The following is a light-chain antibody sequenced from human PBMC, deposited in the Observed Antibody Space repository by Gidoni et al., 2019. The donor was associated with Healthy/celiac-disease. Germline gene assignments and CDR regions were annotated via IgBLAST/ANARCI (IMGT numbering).Light chain of an antibody. Sequence: EIVMTQSPATLSVSPGERATLSCRTRQSVSSNLAWYQQKPGQAPRLRIYGASTRATGIPARFSGSGSGTEFTLTISSLQSEDFAVYFCQQYDYWPRTFGQGTKVELK. CDR1: QSVSSN. CDR3: QQYDYWPRT. J-gene: IGKJ1*01. V-gene: IGKV3-15*01. CDR2: GAS.